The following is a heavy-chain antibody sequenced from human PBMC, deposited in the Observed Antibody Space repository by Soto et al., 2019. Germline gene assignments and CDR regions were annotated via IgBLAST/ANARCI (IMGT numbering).Heavy chain of an antibody. J-gene: IGHJ6*02. D-gene: IGHD2-2*01. V-gene: IGHV3-7*01. CDR3: ARDPNIVLVPAALRSYYYYYGMDV. CDR1: GFTFSSYW. Sequence: GGSLRLSCAASGFTFSSYWMSWVRQAPGKGLEWVANIKQDGSEKYYVDSVKGRFTISRDNAKNSLYLQMNSLRAEDTAVYYCARDPNIVLVPAALRSYYYYYGMDVRGQGTTVTVSS. CDR2: IKQDGSEK.